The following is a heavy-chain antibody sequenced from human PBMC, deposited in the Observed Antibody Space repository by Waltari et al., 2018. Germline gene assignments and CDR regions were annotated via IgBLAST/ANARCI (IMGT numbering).Heavy chain of an antibody. CDR2: IYSGDTT. CDR3: AKGQGGRRWYFDY. D-gene: IGHD3-16*01. J-gene: IGHJ4*02. V-gene: IGHV3-23*03. Sequence: EVQLLESGGGLVQPGESLRLSCAASGFTFSTYGMSWVRQAPGKGLEWVSVIYSGDTTDYADSVKGRFTISRDNSKSTVILQLSSLRVEDTAIYYCAKGQGGRRWYFDYWGQGSQVTVSS. CDR1: GFTFSTYG.